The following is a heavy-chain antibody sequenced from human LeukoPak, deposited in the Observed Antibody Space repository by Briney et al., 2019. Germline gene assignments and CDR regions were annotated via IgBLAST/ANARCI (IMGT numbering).Heavy chain of an antibody. Sequence: GGSLRLSCAASGFTFSSYWMHWVRQAPGKGLVWVSRINSDESSTSYADSVKGRFTISRDNAKSTLYLQMNSLRAEDTAVYYCAKDSIRGSLEYFQHWGQGTLVTVSS. CDR3: AKDSIRGSLEYFQH. D-gene: IGHD3-10*01. J-gene: IGHJ1*01. CDR2: INSDESST. V-gene: IGHV3-74*01. CDR1: GFTFSSYW.